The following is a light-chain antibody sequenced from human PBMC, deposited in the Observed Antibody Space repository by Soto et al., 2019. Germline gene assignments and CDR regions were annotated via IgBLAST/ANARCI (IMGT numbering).Light chain of an antibody. CDR1: SSNIGRNP. J-gene: IGLJ3*02. CDR3: AAWDDSLEGWV. Sequence: QLVLTQPPSASGTPGQRVTISCSGSSSNIGRNPVNWYQQLPGTAPKLLIYTNDKRPSGVPDRFSGSKSGTSASLDFSGLQSEDEADYYCAAWDDSLEGWVFGGGTKLTVL. CDR2: TND. V-gene: IGLV1-44*01.